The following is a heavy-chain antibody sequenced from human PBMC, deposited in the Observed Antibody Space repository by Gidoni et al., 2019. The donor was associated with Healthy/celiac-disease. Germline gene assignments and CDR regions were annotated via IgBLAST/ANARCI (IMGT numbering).Heavy chain of an antibody. CDR3: ARGAYCGGDCPYYYYYYMDV. J-gene: IGHJ6*03. D-gene: IGHD2-21*01. CDR2: INPSGGST. CDR1: GYTFTSYY. Sequence: QVQLVQSGAEVKKPGASVKVSCKASGYTFTSYYMHRVRQAPGQGLEWMGIINPSGGSTSYAQKFQGRVTMTRDTSTSTVYMELSSLRSEDTAVYYCARGAYCGGDCPYYYYYYMDVWGKGTTVTVSS. V-gene: IGHV1-46*03.